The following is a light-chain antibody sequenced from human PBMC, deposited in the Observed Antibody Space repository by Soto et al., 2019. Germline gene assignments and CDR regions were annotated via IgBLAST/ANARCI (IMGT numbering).Light chain of an antibody. V-gene: IGKV1-33*01. CDR2: DAS. CDR3: QQSYT. Sequence: DIQMTQSPSSLSASVGDRVTITCQASQDISNYLNWYQQKPGKAPKLLIYDASNLETGVPSRFSGRGSGTDFTFTISSLQPEDIATYYCQQSYTFGQGTKLEIK. CDR1: QDISNY. J-gene: IGKJ2*01.